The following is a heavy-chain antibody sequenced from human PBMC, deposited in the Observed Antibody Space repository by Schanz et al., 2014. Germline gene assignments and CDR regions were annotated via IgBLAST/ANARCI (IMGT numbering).Heavy chain of an antibody. CDR1: GGPFSGYF. V-gene: IGHV4-34*01. D-gene: IGHD3-3*02. CDR3: ARHLVNAYGMDV. Sequence: QVQLQQWGAGLLKPSETLSLTCAVYGGPFSGYFWSWIRQSPGKGLQWIGEIHHSGSIIYNPSLRRGVTISMDTSKNKFFLKVTSGTAADTAVYYCARHLVNAYGMDVWGQGTAVTVSS. J-gene: IGHJ6*02. CDR2: IHHSGSI.